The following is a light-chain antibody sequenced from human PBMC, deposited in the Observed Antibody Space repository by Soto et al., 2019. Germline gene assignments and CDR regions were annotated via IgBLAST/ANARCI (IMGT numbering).Light chain of an antibody. J-gene: IGLJ1*01. CDR2: EVS. V-gene: IGLV2-14*01. CDR1: SSDVGGYNY. CDR3: SSYTSSSTLYV. Sequence: QSALTQPASVSGSPGQSTTISCTGTSSDVGGYNYVSWYQQHPGKAPKLMIYEVSNRPSGVSYRFSGSKSGNTASLTISGLQAEDGADYYCSSYTSSSTLYVFGTGTKVTVL.